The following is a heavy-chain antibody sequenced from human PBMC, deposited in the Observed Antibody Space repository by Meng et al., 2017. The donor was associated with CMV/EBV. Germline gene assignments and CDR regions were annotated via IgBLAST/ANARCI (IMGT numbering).Heavy chain of an antibody. CDR1: GFTVSSNY. CDR3: ARPKFQYSSSSGVGRRYYGMDV. Sequence: GESLKISCAASGFTVSSNYMSWVRQAPGKGLEWVSVIYSGGSTYYADSVKGRFTISRDNSKNTLYLQMNSLRSEDTAVYYCARPKFQYSSSSGVGRRYYGMDVWGQGTTVTVSS. J-gene: IGHJ6*02. CDR2: IYSGGST. D-gene: IGHD6-6*01. V-gene: IGHV3-53*05.